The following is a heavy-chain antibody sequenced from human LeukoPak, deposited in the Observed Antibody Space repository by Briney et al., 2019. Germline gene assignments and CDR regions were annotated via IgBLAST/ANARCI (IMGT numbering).Heavy chain of an antibody. D-gene: IGHD2-15*01. CDR2: VSDDGRHT. J-gene: IGHJ4*02. V-gene: IGHV3-30*18. CDR1: GFTFSSYG. Sequence: GGSLRLSCAASGFTFSSYGIHWVRQAPGKGLEWVAVVSDDGRHTHYADSAKGRFAISRDNSKSTLYLQMNSLRVEDTAVYYCAKGCSNGGSCYILDYWGQGTLVTVSS. CDR3: AKGCSNGGSCYILDY.